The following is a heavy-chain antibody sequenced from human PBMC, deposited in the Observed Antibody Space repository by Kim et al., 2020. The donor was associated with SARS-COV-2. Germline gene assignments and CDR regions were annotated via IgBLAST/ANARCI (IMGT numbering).Heavy chain of an antibody. Sequence: ASVKVSCKASGYTFTSYGISWVRQAPGQGLEWMGWISAYNGNTNYAQKLQGRVTRTTDTSTSTAYMELRSLRSDDTAVYYCARGYYDSSGYPHRIYGMDVWGQGTTVTVSS. CDR2: ISAYNGNT. CDR3: ARGYYDSSGYPHRIYGMDV. V-gene: IGHV1-18*01. CDR1: GYTFTSYG. D-gene: IGHD3-22*01. J-gene: IGHJ6*02.